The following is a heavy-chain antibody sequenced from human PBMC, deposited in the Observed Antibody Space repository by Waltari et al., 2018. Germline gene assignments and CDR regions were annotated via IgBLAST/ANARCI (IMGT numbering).Heavy chain of an antibody. Sequence: QVQLVESGGGVVQPGGSLRLSCAASGFTFNTFGMHWVRQAPGKGLEWVALISNDGTDKYYGDSVKGRFTISRDNSKNTLHLQMNTLRAEDTAVYYCAKGLWELPPYYYYVMDVWGQGTTVTVSS. CDR2: ISNDGTDK. CDR1: GFTFNTFG. D-gene: IGHD1-7*01. V-gene: IGHV3-30*18. CDR3: AKGLWELPPYYYYVMDV. J-gene: IGHJ6*02.